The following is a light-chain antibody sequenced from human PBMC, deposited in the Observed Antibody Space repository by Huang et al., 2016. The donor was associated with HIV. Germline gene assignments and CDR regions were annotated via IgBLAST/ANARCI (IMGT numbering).Light chain of an antibody. CDR3: QQYSRLPQT. J-gene: IGKJ1*01. CDR2: WAS. Sequence: DIVMTRSPDSLTVSLGERATSKCRSSQSVLYSSNSKNYLAWFQQKPGRAPRLLIYWASARESGFPDRFSGSGSGTDFTLTIDRLEAEDAAIYYCQQYSRLPQTFGQGTRVEIK. CDR1: QSVLYSSNSKNY. V-gene: IGKV4-1*01.